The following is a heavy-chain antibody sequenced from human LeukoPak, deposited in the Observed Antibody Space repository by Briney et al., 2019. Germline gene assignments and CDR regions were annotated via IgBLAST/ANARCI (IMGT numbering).Heavy chain of an antibody. CDR1: GYTFTSYD. CDR3: ARGVRRFPYYYYYMDV. Sequence: ASVKVSCKASGYTFTSYDINWVRQATGQGLEWMGWMNPNSGNTGYAQKFQGRVTMTRNTSISTPYMELSSLRSEDTAVYYCARGVRRFPYYYYYMDVWGKGTTVTVSS. CDR2: MNPNSGNT. J-gene: IGHJ6*03. V-gene: IGHV1-8*01.